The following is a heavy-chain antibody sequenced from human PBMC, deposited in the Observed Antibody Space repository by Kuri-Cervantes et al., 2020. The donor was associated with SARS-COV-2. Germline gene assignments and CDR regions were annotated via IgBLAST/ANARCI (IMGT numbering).Heavy chain of an antibody. V-gene: IGHV3-30*02. Sequence: GGSLRLSCAASGFTFSSYAMSWVRQAPGKGLEWVAFIRYDGSNKYYADSVKGRFTISRDNSKNTLYLQMNSLRAEDTAVYYCARTVAPYYGMDVWGQGTTVTVSS. CDR2: IRYDGSNK. D-gene: IGHD4-23*01. J-gene: IGHJ6*02. CDR3: ARTVAPYYGMDV. CDR1: GFTFSSYA.